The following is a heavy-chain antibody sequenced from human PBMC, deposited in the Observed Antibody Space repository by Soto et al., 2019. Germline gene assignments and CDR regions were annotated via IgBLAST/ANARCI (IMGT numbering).Heavy chain of an antibody. J-gene: IGHJ3*02. CDR2: ISSSSNYI. D-gene: IGHD1-26*01. V-gene: IGHV3-21*01. CDR3: ARGPLHAFDI. CDR1: GFTFSSYS. Sequence: EVQLVESGGGLVQPGGSLRLSCAASGFTFSSYSMNWVRQAPGKGLEWVSSISSSSNYIYYADSVKGRFTIARDNAKNSLFLQMNSLRAEDTAVYYCARGPLHAFDIWGQGTMVTVSS.